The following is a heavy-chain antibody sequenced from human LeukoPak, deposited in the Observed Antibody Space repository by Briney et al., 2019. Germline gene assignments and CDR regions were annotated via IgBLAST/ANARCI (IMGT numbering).Heavy chain of an antibody. V-gene: IGHV1-18*01. J-gene: IGHJ4*02. D-gene: IGHD2-15*01. Sequence: GASVKVSCKASGYTFTSYGISWVRQAPGQGLEWMGWISAYNGNTNYAQKLQGRVTMTTDTSTSTAYMEMRSLRSDDTAVYYCAVYAPGYCSGGSCYSVIXYFDXXGQGTLVTVSS. CDR2: ISAYNGNT. CDR3: AVYAPGYCSGGSCYSVIXYFDX. CDR1: GYTFTSYG.